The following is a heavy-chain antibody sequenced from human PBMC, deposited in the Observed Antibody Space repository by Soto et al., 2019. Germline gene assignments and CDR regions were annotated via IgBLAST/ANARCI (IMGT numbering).Heavy chain of an antibody. D-gene: IGHD5-12*01. Sequence: SETLSLTCTVSGGSISSSSYYWGWIRQPPGKGLEWIGSIYYSGSTYYNPSLKSRVTISVDTSKNQFSLKLSSVTAADTAVYYCARQTPLGSGYDPFDYWGQGTLVTVSS. CDR3: ARQTPLGSGYDPFDY. V-gene: IGHV4-39*01. CDR1: GGSISSSSYY. CDR2: IYYSGST. J-gene: IGHJ4*02.